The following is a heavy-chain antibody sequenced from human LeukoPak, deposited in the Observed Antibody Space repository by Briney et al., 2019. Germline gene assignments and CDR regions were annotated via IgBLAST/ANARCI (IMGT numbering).Heavy chain of an antibody. V-gene: IGHV4-59*01. CDR1: GDSISSYF. Sequence: SETLSLTCTVSGDSISSYFWSWIRQPPGKGLEWIGYFHDSGSANYNPSLKSRITMSVDTPKNQFSLKLRSVTAADTAVYYCARDSHSVDTATPRGFDPWGQGTLVTVSS. CDR3: ARDSHSVDTATPRGFDP. CDR2: FHDSGSA. J-gene: IGHJ5*02. D-gene: IGHD2-15*01.